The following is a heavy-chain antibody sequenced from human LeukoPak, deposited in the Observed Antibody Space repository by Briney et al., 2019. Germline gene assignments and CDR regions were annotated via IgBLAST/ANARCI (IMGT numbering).Heavy chain of an antibody. CDR3: SCYGGNSDFDS. Sequence: GGSLRLSCAASGFTFSSYAMSWVRQAPGKGLEWVSSISSSSNYLYYADSVKGRFTISRDNAKISLYLQMNSLRAEDTAVYYCSCYGGNSDFDSWGQGTLVTVSS. V-gene: IGHV3-21*01. D-gene: IGHD4-23*01. J-gene: IGHJ4*02. CDR1: GFTFSSYA. CDR2: ISSSSNYL.